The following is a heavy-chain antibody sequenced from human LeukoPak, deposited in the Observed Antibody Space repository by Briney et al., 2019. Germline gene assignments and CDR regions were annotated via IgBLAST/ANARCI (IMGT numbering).Heavy chain of an antibody. CDR1: GYTFTSYD. D-gene: IGHD3-3*01. V-gene: IGHV1-8*01. Sequence: ASVKVSCKASGYTFTSYDINWVRQATGQGLEWMGWMNPNSGNTGYAQKFQGRVTMTTDTSTSTAYMELRSLRSDDTAVYYCARDWPRFWSGYYPFDYWGQGTLVTVSS. CDR2: MNPNSGNT. CDR3: ARDWPRFWSGYYPFDY. J-gene: IGHJ4*02.